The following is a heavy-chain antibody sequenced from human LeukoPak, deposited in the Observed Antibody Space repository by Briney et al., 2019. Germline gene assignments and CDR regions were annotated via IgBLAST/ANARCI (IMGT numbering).Heavy chain of an antibody. D-gene: IGHD3-10*01. Sequence: PGGSLRLSCSASGFTFSSYAMHWVRQAPGKGLEYVSAISSNGGSTYYADSVKGRFTIPRDNSKNTLYLQMSSLRAEDTAVYYCVKSIGVGSGSFPFDPWGQGTLVTVSS. CDR2: ISSNGGST. CDR3: VKSIGVGSGSFPFDP. J-gene: IGHJ5*02. CDR1: GFTFSSYA. V-gene: IGHV3-64D*06.